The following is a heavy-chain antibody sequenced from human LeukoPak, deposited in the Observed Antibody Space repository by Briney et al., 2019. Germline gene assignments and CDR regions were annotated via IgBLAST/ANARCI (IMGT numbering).Heavy chain of an antibody. CDR3: AKDQRSILVTYGMDV. CDR2: ISWNSGTT. Sequence: PGGSLRLSCAASGFTFSSYAMHWVRQAPGKGLEWVSGISWNSGTTGYADSVKGRFTISRDNAKNSLYLQMNSLRAEDTALYYCAKDQRSILVTYGMDVWGQGTTVTVSS. V-gene: IGHV3-9*01. J-gene: IGHJ6*02. D-gene: IGHD2-8*02. CDR1: GFTFSSYA.